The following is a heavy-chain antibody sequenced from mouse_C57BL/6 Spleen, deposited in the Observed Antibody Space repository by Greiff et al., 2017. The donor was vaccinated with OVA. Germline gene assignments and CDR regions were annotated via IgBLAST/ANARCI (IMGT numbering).Heavy chain of an antibody. D-gene: IGHD2-3*01. V-gene: IGHV1-18*01. CDR3: ARAWLLRPYVMDY. Sequence: VQLQQSGPELVKPGASVKIPCKASGYTFTDYNMDWVKQSHGKSLEWIGDINPNNGGTIYNQKFKAKATLTVDKSSSTAYMELRSLTSEDTAVYYCARAWLLRPYVMDYWGQGTSVTVSS. CDR1: GYTFTDYN. J-gene: IGHJ4*01. CDR2: INPNNGGT.